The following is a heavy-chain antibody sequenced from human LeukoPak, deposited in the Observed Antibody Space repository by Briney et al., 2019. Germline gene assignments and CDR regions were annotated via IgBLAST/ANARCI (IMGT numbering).Heavy chain of an antibody. Sequence: PGGSLRLSCAASGFTFSSFALHWVRQAPGKGLEYVSAISSNGRNTYYANSVEGRFTISRDNSKNTLYLQMGSLRAEDMAVYYCAREDYGSGSYPLDYWGQGTLVTVSS. CDR1: GFTFSSFA. V-gene: IGHV3-64*01. CDR3: AREDYGSGSYPLDY. CDR2: ISSNGRNT. D-gene: IGHD3-10*01. J-gene: IGHJ4*02.